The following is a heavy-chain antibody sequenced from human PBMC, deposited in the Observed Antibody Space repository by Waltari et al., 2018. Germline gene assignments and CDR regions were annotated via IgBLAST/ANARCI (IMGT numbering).Heavy chain of an antibody. CDR3: ARDTIFYGSGSYDP. CDR2: ISSKSTYI. V-gene: IGHV3-21*01. J-gene: IGHJ5*02. CDR1: GFRFGDYN. Sequence: QLVESGGGLVKPGSSLRLPCAASGFRFGDYNMHWLRRAPGKGLEWVSSISSKSTYIYYADSVRGRFSISRDNAENSLFLQMNNLRGEDTAVYYCARDTIFYGSGSYDPWGQGTRVTVSS. D-gene: IGHD3-10*01.